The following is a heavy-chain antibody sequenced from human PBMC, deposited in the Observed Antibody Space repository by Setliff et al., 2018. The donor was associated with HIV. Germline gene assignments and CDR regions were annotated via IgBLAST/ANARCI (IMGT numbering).Heavy chain of an antibody. Sequence: PSETLSLTCTVSGGSISSYYWSWIRQPPGKGLEWIGYIYTSGSVNYNPSPNSRVTISVDTSKNQFSLKVISVTAADTAVYYCARSPRIGVAGEFEYWGQGTLVTVSS. CDR3: ARSPRIGVAGEFEY. J-gene: IGHJ4*02. D-gene: IGHD6-19*01. CDR1: GGSISSYY. CDR2: IYTSGSV. V-gene: IGHV4-4*09.